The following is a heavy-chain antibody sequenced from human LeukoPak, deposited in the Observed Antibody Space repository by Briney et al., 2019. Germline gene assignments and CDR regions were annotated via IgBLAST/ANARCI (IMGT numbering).Heavy chain of an antibody. V-gene: IGHV5-51*01. Sequence: GESLKISCKGSGYSFTSYWIGWVRQLPGKGLEWMGIIYPGDSDTRYSPSFQGQVTISADKSISTACLQWSSLKASDTAMYYCARHRSSWALQDYYYYGMDVWGQGTTVTVSS. CDR3: ARHRSSWALQDYYYYGMDV. D-gene: IGHD6-13*01. CDR2: IYPGDSDT. CDR1: GYSFTSYW. J-gene: IGHJ6*02.